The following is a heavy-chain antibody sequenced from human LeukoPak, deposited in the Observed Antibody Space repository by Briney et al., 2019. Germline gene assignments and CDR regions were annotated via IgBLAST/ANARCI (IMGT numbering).Heavy chain of an antibody. J-gene: IGHJ4*02. CDR2: ISAYNGNT. CDR3: ARVRRYCSSTSCEFDY. D-gene: IGHD2-2*01. V-gene: IGHV1-18*01. CDR1: GYTFTSYG. Sequence: GASVKVSCKASGYTFTSYGISWVRQAPGQGLEWMGWISAYNGNTNYAQKLQGRVTITTDTSTSTAYMELRSLRSDDTAVYYCARVRRYCSSTSCEFDYWGQGTLVTVSS.